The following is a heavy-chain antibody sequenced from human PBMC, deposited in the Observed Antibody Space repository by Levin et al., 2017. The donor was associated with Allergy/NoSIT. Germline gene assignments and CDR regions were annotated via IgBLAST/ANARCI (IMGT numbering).Heavy chain of an antibody. J-gene: IGHJ6*02. Sequence: AGGSLRLSCEASGFTFTSSTYAMHWVRQAPGKGLEWVAVISYDGINKYYADSVKGRFTISRDNSKNTLYLQMNSLRPEDTAVYYCARPGGDYYYYYGVDVWGQGTTVTVSS. V-gene: IGHV3-30-3*01. CDR1: GFTFTSSTYA. CDR3: ARPGGDYYYYYGVDV. D-gene: IGHD3-16*01. CDR2: ISYDGINK.